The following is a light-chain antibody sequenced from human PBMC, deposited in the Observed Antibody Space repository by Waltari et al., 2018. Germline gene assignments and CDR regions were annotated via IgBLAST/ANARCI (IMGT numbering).Light chain of an antibody. Sequence: EIVLTQSPATLSLSPGERATLSCRASQRISSFLAWYQQKPGQAPRLLIFDGSNRATGIPAGFSGSGSGTDFTLTISSLEPEDFAVYFCQQRGRSFGQGTKLEI. V-gene: IGKV3-11*01. CDR2: DGS. CDR3: QQRGRS. CDR1: QRISSF. J-gene: IGKJ2*01.